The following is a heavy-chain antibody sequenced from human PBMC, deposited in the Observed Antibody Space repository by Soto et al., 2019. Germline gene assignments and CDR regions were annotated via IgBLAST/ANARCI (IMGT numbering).Heavy chain of an antibody. V-gene: IGHV1-3*01. J-gene: IGHJ5*02. Sequence: QVRLVQSGAEVKRPGASEKVSCRASGYTFVDYALHWVRQAPGQGLEWVGWMNPKTGNIKSSHKFEDRVSITRDTATSTAYMELSGLRSEDTAVYFCRREAVVAENWFDPWGQGTLVTVSS. CDR1: GYTFVDYA. CDR2: MNPKTGNI. D-gene: IGHD3-22*01. CDR3: RREAVVAENWFDP.